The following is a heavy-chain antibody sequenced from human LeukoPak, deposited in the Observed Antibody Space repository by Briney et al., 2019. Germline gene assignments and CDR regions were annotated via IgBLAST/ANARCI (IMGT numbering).Heavy chain of an antibody. CDR2: IKSKTDGGTT. CDR1: RFTFSNAW. J-gene: IGHJ4*02. CDR3: TTDYHCSSTSCYLY. V-gene: IGHV3-15*01. Sequence: GGSLRLSCAASRFTFSNAWMSWLRQAPGKGREWVGRIKSKTDGGTTDYAAHVKGRFTISRDDSKNTLYLQMNSLKTEDTAVYYCTTDYHCSSTSCYLYWGQGTLVTVSS. D-gene: IGHD2-2*01.